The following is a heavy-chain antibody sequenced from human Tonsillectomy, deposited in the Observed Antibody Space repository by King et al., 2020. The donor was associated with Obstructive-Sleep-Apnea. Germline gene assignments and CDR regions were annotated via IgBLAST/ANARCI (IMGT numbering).Heavy chain of an antibody. V-gene: IGHV3-23*04. J-gene: IGHJ4*02. CDR1: GFTFSNYA. CDR2: IAPSGGDT. CDR3: AKDDSGGAYNDY. Sequence: EVQLVVSGGGLLQPGESLRLSCVVSGFTFSNYAMSWVLHAPGKGLEWVSTIAPSGGDTYYADSAKGLFTISRDNSKNTLSLRVNSLRAEDTAIYYCAKDDSGGAYNDYWGQGTLVTVSS. D-gene: IGHD2-15*01.